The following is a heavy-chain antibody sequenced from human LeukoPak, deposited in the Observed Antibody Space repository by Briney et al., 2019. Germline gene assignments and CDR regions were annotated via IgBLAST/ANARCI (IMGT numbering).Heavy chain of an antibody. J-gene: IGHJ4*02. CDR2: IKQDGSET. CDR3: ARIGYSSSSFDY. V-gene: IGHV3-7*05. D-gene: IGHD6-6*01. CDR1: GFTFTNYL. Sequence: GGSLRLSCAASGFTFTNYLMSWVRQAPGKGLEWVANIKQDGSETDFVDSLKGRFTISRDNAKKLLYLQMNSLRAEDTAVYYCARIGYSSSSFDYWGQGTLVTVSS.